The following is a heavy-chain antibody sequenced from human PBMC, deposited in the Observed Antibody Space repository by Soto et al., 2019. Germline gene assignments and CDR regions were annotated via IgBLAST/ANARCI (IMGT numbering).Heavy chain of an antibody. CDR1: GGSISGHY. V-gene: IGHV4-59*08. D-gene: IGHD3-16*01. CDR3: ARGPYYDLIWNYYYMDV. J-gene: IGHJ6*03. Sequence: QVQLQESGPGLVKPSETLSLSCSVSGGSISGHYWSWVRQTPGKGLEWIGYMYYSGSTNYTPSLKSRVTISVDTSKHHFSLRMTSVTAADTAVYYCARGPYYDLIWNYYYMDVWGKGTTVTVSS. CDR2: MYYSGST.